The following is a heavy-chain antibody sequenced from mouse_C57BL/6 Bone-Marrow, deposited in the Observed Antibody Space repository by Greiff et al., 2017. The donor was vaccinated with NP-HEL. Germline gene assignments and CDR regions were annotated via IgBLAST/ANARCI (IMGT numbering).Heavy chain of an antibody. V-gene: IGHV1-69*01. J-gene: IGHJ3*01. CDR1: GYTFTSYW. Sequence: QVQLKQPGAELVMPGASVKLSCKASGYTFTSYWMHWVKQRPGQGLEWIGEIDPSDSYTNYNQKFKGKSTLTVDKSSSTAYMQLSSLTSQDSAVYYCARGDYWGQGTLVTVSA. CDR3: ARGDY. D-gene: IGHD3-3*01. CDR2: IDPSDSYT.